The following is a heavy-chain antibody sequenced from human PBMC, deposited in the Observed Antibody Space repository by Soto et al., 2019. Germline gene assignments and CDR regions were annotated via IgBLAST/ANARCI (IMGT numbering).Heavy chain of an antibody. CDR2: TYFRSKWYY. D-gene: IGHD3-10*01. J-gene: IGHJ4*02. V-gene: IGHV6-1*01. Sequence: SQTLSLTCAISGDSVSSDSVAWSWIRQSPSRGLEWLGRTYFRSKWYYEYAVSVRSRMAINSDTSRNQFSLHLKSVTPEDTAVYYCARAERSGTYHNWGQGTLVTVSS. CDR1: GDSVSSDSVA. CDR3: ARAERSGTYHN.